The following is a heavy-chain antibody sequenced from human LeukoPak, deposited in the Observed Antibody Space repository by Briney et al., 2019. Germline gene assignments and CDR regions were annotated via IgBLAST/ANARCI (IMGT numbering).Heavy chain of an antibody. CDR1: GFTFSSYG. CDR3: ANVGSTNWHYAFPI. D-gene: IGHD1-26*01. J-gene: IGHJ3*02. CDR2: ISGSGGST. V-gene: IGHV3-23*01. Sequence: GGSLRLSCAASGFTFSSYGMSWVRQAPGKGLEWVSAISGSGGSTYYADSVKGWFTISRDNSKNTLYLQLNSLRAEDTAVYSCANVGSTNWHYAFPIWGQGTTVTVSS.